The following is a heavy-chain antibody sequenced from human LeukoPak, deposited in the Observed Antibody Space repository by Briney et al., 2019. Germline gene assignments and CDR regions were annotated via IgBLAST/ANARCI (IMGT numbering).Heavy chain of an antibody. CDR3: ARDRWVGGYDYFDY. Sequence: GGSLRLSCAASGFTVSSNYMSWVRQAPGRGLEWVSVIYSGGSTYYADSVKGRFTISRDNSKNTLYLQMNSLRAEDTAVYYCARDRWVGGYDYFDYWGQGTLVTVS. D-gene: IGHD5-12*01. V-gene: IGHV3-66*02. CDR1: GFTVSSNY. CDR2: IYSGGST. J-gene: IGHJ4*02.